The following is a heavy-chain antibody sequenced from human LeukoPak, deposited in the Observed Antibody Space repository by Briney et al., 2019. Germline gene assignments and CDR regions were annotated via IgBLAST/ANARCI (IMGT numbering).Heavy chain of an antibody. CDR2: ISPGGGTT. D-gene: IGHD3-22*01. CDR3: AGGDYYDSSGYQSCFDY. V-gene: IGHV3-23*01. J-gene: IGHJ4*02. Sequence: GGSLRLSCAVSGFAFGSEAMSWVRQSPARGLEWVASISPGGGTTYYADSVKGRFTISRDNSKNTLYLQMNSLRAEDTAVYYCAGGDYYDSSGYQSCFDYWGQGTLVTVSS. CDR1: GFAFGSEA.